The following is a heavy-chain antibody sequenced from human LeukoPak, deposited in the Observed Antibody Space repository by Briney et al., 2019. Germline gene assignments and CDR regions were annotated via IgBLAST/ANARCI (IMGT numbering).Heavy chain of an antibody. CDR1: GGSFSGYY. D-gene: IGHD6-19*01. V-gene: IGHV4-34*01. J-gene: IGHJ2*01. CDR3: ARVGYSSGWYWYFDL. Sequence: PSETLSLTCAVYGGSFSGYYWSWIRQPPGKGLEWIGEINHSGSTNYNPSLKSRVTISVDTSKNQFSLKLSSVTAADTAVYYCARVGYSSGWYWYFDLWGRGTLVTVSS. CDR2: INHSGST.